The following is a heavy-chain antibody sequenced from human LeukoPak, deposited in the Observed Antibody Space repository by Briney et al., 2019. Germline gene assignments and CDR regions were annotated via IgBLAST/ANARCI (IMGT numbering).Heavy chain of an antibody. D-gene: IGHD3-16*02. CDR3: ARDSGVHYDYVWGSYRPFDY. Sequence: ASVKVSCKASGYTFTSYGISWVRQATGQGLEWMGWISAYNGNTNYAQKLQGRVTMTTDTSTSTAYMELRSLRSDDTAVYYCARDSGVHYDYVWGSYRPFDYWGQGTLVTVSS. V-gene: IGHV1-18*01. J-gene: IGHJ4*02. CDR1: GYTFTSYG. CDR2: ISAYNGNT.